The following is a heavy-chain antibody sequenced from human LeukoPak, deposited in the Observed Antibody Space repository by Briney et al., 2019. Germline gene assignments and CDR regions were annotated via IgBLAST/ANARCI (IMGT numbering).Heavy chain of an antibody. Sequence: PSETLSLTCTVSGGSVSGYYWSWIRQPPGKGLEWIGYIYYSGSTNYNPSLKSRVTISVDTSKNQFSLKLNSVTAADTAVYYCARENNYFDYWGQGTLVTVSS. V-gene: IGHV4-59*02. CDR3: ARENNYFDY. CDR2: IYYSGST. J-gene: IGHJ4*02. CDR1: GGSVSGYY.